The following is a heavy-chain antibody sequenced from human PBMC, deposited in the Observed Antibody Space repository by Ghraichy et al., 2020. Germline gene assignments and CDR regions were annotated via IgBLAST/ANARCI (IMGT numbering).Heavy chain of an antibody. CDR3: MRDWRNYGMDV. CDR1: GFTLSNFW. D-gene: IGHD3-3*01. J-gene: IGHJ6*02. V-gene: IGHV3-74*01. CDR2: INGEGSST. Sequence: GESLRLSCAASGFTLSNFWVHWVRQVPGKGLVWVSRINGEGSSTSYADSVGGRFSISRDNAKNTVFLQMNSLRAEDTALYYCMRDWRNYGMDVWGQGTTVTVSS.